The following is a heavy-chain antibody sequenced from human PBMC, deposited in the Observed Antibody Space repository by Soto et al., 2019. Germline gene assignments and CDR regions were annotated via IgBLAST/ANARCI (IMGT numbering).Heavy chain of an antibody. CDR1: GFTFSSYW. V-gene: IGHV3-74*01. J-gene: IGHJ4*02. CDR3: ARGARNFYYFDY. Sequence: VQLVESGGGLVQPGGSQRFSCAASGFTFSSYWMHWVRQAPGKGLVWVSRINGDGSSTNYADSVKGRFTISRDNDKNTLYLQMNSLRAEDTAVYYCARGARNFYYFDYWGQGALVIVSS. CDR2: INGDGSST.